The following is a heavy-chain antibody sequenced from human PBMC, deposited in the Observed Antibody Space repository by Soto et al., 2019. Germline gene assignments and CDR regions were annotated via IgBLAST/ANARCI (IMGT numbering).Heavy chain of an antibody. V-gene: IGHV5-51*01. D-gene: IGHD2-2*01. CDR2: IYPGDSDT. CDR1: GYSFTSYW. CDR3: ARFGHPQRKDYYGMDV. J-gene: IGHJ6*02. Sequence: EVQLVQSGAEVKKPGESLKISCKGSGYSFTSYWIGWVRQMPGKGLEWMGIIYPGDSDTRYSPSFQGQVTISADKSISTAYRQWSSLKASDTAMDYWARFGHPQRKDYYGMDVWGQGTTVTVSS.